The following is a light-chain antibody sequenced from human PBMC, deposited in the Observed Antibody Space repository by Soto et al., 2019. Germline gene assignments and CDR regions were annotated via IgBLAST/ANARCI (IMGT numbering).Light chain of an antibody. CDR2: DAS. CDR3: QQYSSLVT. Sequence: IQMTQSPSTLSASVGDRVTITCQASQTISTLLAWYQHRPGKAPHLLLYDASSLGSGVPSRFSGSGSGTEFTLTISSLQPDDSATYYCQQYSSLVTFGQGTKLEI. CDR1: QTISTL. V-gene: IGKV1-5*01. J-gene: IGKJ2*01.